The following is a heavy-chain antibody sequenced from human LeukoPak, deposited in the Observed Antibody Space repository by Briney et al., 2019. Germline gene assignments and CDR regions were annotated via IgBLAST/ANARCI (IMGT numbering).Heavy chain of an antibody. J-gene: IGHJ6*03. Sequence: GGSLRLSCAASGFTFSSDAMSWVRQAPGKGLEWVSAISDSGGSTHYADFVKGRFTISRDNSKNTLYLQMNSLRAEDTAVYYCAKGRRYYMDVWGKGTTVTVSS. CDR1: GFTFSSDA. V-gene: IGHV3-23*01. CDR3: AKGRRYYMDV. CDR2: ISDSGGST.